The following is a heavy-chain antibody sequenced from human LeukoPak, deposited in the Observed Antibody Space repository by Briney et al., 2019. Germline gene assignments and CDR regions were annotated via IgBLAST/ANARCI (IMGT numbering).Heavy chain of an antibody. V-gene: IGHV3-7*01. CDR3: ARYCSSTSCSIGGFRFDP. D-gene: IGHD2-2*01. Sequence: PGGSLRLSCAASGFTFSSYWMSWVRQAPGKGLEWVANIKQDGSKKYYVDSVKGRFTISRDNAKNSLYLQMNSLRAEDTAVYYCARYCSSTSCSIGGFRFDPWGQGTLVTVSS. CDR2: IKQDGSKK. CDR1: GFTFSSYW. J-gene: IGHJ5*02.